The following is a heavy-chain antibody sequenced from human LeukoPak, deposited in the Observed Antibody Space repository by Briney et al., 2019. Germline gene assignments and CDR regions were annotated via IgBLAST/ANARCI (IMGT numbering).Heavy chain of an antibody. Sequence: ASVKVSCKASGYTFTSYDINWVRQATGQGLEWMGWMNPNSGNTGYAQKFQGRVTMTRNTSISTAHMELSSLRSEDTAVYYCARGSYCGGDCGFDYWGQGTLVTVSS. CDR3: ARGSYCGGDCGFDY. D-gene: IGHD2-21*02. V-gene: IGHV1-8*01. CDR1: GYTFTSYD. J-gene: IGHJ4*02. CDR2: MNPNSGNT.